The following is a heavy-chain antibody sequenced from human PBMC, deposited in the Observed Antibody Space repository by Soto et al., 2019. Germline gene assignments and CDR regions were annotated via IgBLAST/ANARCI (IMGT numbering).Heavy chain of an antibody. CDR1: GFTFSIYS. CDR3: ARGAYGDYVVDY. Sequence: GGSLRLSCAASGFTFSIYSMNWVRQAPGKGLEWVSYISSSSTTTYYADSVKGRFTISRDNAKNSLYLQMNSLRDEDAAVYYCARGAYGDYVVDYWGQGALVTVSS. CDR2: ISSSSTTT. J-gene: IGHJ4*02. V-gene: IGHV3-48*02. D-gene: IGHD4-17*01.